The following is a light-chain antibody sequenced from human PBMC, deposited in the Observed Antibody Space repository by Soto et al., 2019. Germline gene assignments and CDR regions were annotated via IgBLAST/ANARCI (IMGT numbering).Light chain of an antibody. CDR3: HQYGSSLYT. Sequence: IVLTQSPASLSLSPGERATLSCRASQSVSNSNLAWYQQKPGQAPRLLIYGASGRATGIPDRFSGSGSGTYFTLTISRVEPEDFAVYYCHQYGSSLYTVGQGTKLEIK. CDR2: GAS. V-gene: IGKV3-20*01. CDR1: QSVSNSN. J-gene: IGKJ2*01.